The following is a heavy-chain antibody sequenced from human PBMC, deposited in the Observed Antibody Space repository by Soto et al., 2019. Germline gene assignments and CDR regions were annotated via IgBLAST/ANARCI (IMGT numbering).Heavy chain of an antibody. CDR2: INYSGST. CDR1: GCSISSGDYY. J-gene: IGHJ5*02. CDR3: ARWWSGSRQGFDP. D-gene: IGHD3-3*01. V-gene: IGHV4-31*03. Sequence: QVQLQESGPGLVKPSQTLSLTCTVSGCSISSGDYYWSWIRQHPGKGLEWIGYINYSGSTYYNPSLKSRVTISVETSKNQFSLKLSSVTAADTAVYYCARWWSGSRQGFDPWGQGTLVTVSS.